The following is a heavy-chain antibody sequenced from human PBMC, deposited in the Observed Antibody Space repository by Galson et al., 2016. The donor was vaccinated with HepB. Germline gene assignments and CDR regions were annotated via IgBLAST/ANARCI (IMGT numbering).Heavy chain of an antibody. CDR3: AKGSLSTCCSNYFDY. CDR1: GFSFNYYP. CDR2: LSFDGNNI. D-gene: IGHD2-2*01. Sequence: SLRLSCAASGFSFNYYPMHWVRQSPGEGLEWVAVLSFDGNNIYYADSVKGRFTISRDNSKNTLYLQMNSLRTDDTAVYYCAKGSLSTCCSNYFDYWGRGALVTVSS. J-gene: IGHJ4*02. V-gene: IGHV3-30*04.